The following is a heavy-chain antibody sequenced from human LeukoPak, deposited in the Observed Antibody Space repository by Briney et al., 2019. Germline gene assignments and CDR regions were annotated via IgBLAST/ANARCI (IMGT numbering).Heavy chain of an antibody. CDR3: ARQNVVVPAAILGFDI. V-gene: IGHV4-38-2*01. D-gene: IGHD2-2*01. J-gene: IGHJ3*02. CDR1: GYSISSGYY. Sequence: PSENLSLTCAVSGYSISSGYYWGWIRQPPGKGLEWIGSIYHSGSTYYNPSLKSRVTISVDTSKNQFSLKLSSVTAADTAVYYCARQNVVVPAAILGFDIWGQGTMVTVSS. CDR2: IYHSGST.